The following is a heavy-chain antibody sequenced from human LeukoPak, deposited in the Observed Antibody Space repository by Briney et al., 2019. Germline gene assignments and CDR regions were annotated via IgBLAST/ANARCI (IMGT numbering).Heavy chain of an antibody. Sequence: ASVKVSCKASGYTFTGYYMHWVRQAPGQGLEWMGIINPSGGSTSYAQKFQGRVTMTRDTSTSTVYMELSSLRSEDTAVYYCARVGEWLEFDYWGQGTLVTVSS. J-gene: IGHJ4*02. CDR1: GYTFTGYY. D-gene: IGHD3-10*01. V-gene: IGHV1-46*01. CDR2: INPSGGST. CDR3: ARVGEWLEFDY.